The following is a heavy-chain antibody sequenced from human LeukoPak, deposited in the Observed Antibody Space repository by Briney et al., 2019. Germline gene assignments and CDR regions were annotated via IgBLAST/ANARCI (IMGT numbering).Heavy chain of an antibody. Sequence: GGSLRLSCAASGFTFSSYGMHWVRQAPGKGLEWVAVISYDGSNKYYADSVKGRFTISRDNSKNMLYLQMNSLRAEDTAVYYCAKFAYSDSSGYYWGQGTLVTVSS. V-gene: IGHV3-30*18. CDR1: GFTFSSYG. D-gene: IGHD3-22*01. J-gene: IGHJ4*02. CDR3: AKFAYSDSSGYY. CDR2: ISYDGSNK.